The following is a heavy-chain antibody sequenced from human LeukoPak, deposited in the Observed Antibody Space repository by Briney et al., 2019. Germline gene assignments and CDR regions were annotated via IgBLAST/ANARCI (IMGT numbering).Heavy chain of an antibody. CDR3: ARDGADP. CDR2: IYYSGSI. V-gene: IGHV4-61*01. CDR1: GGSVSSGSYY. J-gene: IGHJ5*02. Sequence: SETLSLTCTVSGGSVSSGSYYWSWIRQPPGKGLEWIGYIYYSGSINYNPSLKSRVTISVDTSKNQFSLKLSSVTAADTAVYYCARDGADPWGQGTLATVSS. D-gene: IGHD3-16*01.